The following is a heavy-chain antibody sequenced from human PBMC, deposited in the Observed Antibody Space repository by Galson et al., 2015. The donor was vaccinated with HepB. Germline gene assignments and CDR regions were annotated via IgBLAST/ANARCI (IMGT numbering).Heavy chain of an antibody. CDR3: TRLGDLSGYSNN. CDR2: IGTKDNNYAT. V-gene: IGHV3-73*01. Sequence: SLRLSCAASGFTFRGPAIHWVRQASGKRLEWVGRIGTKDNNYATAYGASLRGRFTISRDDSKNTAYLHMNSLKTEDTAVYFCTRLGDLSGYSNNWGQGTLVTVSS. J-gene: IGHJ4*02. CDR1: GFTFRGPA. D-gene: IGHD6-13*01.